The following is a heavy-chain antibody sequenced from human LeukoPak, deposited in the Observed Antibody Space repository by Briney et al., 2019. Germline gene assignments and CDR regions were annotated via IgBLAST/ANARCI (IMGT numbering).Heavy chain of an antibody. V-gene: IGHV3-23*01. J-gene: IGHJ4*02. D-gene: IGHD5-24*01. Sequence: PGGSLRLSCAASGFTFSSYAMSWVRQAPGKGLEWVSAISGSGGSTYYADSVKGRFTISRDNSRNTLYLQMNSLRAEDTAVYYCAKDWGSRWLQPAAPFDYWGQGTLVTVSS. CDR2: ISGSGGST. CDR3: AKDWGSRWLQPAAPFDY. CDR1: GFTFSSYA.